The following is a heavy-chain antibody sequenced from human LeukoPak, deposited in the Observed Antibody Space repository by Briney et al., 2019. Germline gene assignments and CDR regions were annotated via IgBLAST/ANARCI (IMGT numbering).Heavy chain of an antibody. CDR3: AADLSNPRMGASYLDS. Sequence: ASVKVSCKASGFASTNFVVQWVRQARGHRLEWIGCIIVGSGATKCAQDFQERVTITRDLSTSTLYMELRSLTSEDTAVYYCAADLSNPRMGASYLDSWGQGTLVTVSS. D-gene: IGHD3-16*01. CDR2: IIVGSGAT. J-gene: IGHJ4*02. CDR1: GFASTNFV. V-gene: IGHV1-58*01.